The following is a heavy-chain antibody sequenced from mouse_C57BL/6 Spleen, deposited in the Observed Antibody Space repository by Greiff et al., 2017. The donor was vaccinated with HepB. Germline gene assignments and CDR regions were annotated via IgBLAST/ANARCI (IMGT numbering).Heavy chain of an antibody. CDR3: ARDRGYSNFYAMDY. CDR2: INYDGSST. J-gene: IGHJ4*01. V-gene: IGHV5-16*01. CDR1: GFTFSDYY. Sequence: EVMLVESEGGLVQPGSSMKLSCTASGFTFSDYYMAWVRQVPEKGLEWVANINYDGSSTYYLDSLKSRFIISRDNAKNILYLQMSSLKSEDTATYYCARDRGYSNFYAMDYWGQGTSVTVSS. D-gene: IGHD2-5*01.